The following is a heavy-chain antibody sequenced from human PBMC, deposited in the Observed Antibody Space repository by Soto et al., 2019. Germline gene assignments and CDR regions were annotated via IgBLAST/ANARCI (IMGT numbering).Heavy chain of an antibody. CDR1: GYSISSGYY. CDR3: ARNLYASGNSPHY. D-gene: IGHD3-10*01. Sequence: SETLSLTCAVSGYSISSGYYWGWIRQPPGKGLEWIGSIYHSGSTYYNPSLKRRVTISVDTPKNQLSLKLESVTAADTAVYYCARNLYASGNSPHYWGQGTLVTVPS. J-gene: IGHJ4*02. CDR2: IYHSGST. V-gene: IGHV4-38-2*01.